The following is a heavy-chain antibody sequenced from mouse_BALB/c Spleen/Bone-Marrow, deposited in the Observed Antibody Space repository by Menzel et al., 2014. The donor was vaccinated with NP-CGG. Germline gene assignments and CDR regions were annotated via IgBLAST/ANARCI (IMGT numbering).Heavy chain of an antibody. J-gene: IGHJ2*01. Sequence: VQLQQSGPEPVKPGASGMMSSKASGYTFTSYLIHWVKQKPGRGLEWIGYITPYNDDTKYNEKFKGKATLTSDKSSSTAYMELSSLTSEDSAVYYCARWGGTPYFVFCSDGTTPAISS. CDR3: ARWGGTPYFVF. CDR1: GYTFTSYL. V-gene: IGHV1-14*01. CDR2: ITPYNDDT. D-gene: IGHD3-3*01.